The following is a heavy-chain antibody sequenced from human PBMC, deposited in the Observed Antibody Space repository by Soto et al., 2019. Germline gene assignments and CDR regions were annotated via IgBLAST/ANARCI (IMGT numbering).Heavy chain of an antibody. CDR1: GYIFTDYY. CDR2: INPNSGGT. Sequence: ASVKVCCKASGYIFTDYYMHWVRQATGQELGWMGRINPNSGGTNDAQKFQGRVTMTRDTSISTAYTELSSLRSEDMAVYYCAIAQIAAGPSSPWGQGTLVPVYS. V-gene: IGHV1-2*06. CDR3: AIAQIAAGPSSP. D-gene: IGHD6-13*01. J-gene: IGHJ5*02.